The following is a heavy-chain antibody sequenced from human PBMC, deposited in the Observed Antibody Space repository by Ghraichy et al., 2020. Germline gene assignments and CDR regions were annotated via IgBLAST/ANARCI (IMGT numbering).Heavy chain of an antibody. CDR1: GFNFDDST. V-gene: IGHV3-43*01. D-gene: IGHD1-1*01. J-gene: IGHJ4*02. CDR3: TKLTAWYDPLDF. CDR2: INWEGDTT. Sequence: GGSLRLSCAASGFNFDDSTMHWVRQAQGKGLEWISLINWEGDTTYYADSVRGRFTMSRDNSKKSLYLQMNSLTSDDTAFYYCTKLTAWYDPLDFWGQGTLVTVSS.